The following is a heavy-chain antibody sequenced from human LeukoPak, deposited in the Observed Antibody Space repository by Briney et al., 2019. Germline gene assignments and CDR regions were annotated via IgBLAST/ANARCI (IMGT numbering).Heavy chain of an antibody. D-gene: IGHD3-22*01. CDR3: ARFYYDSSGYYYNWSDP. V-gene: IGHV4-34*01. CDR2: INHSGST. CDR1: GGSFSGYY. Sequence: SETLSLTCAVYGGSFSGYYWSWIRQPPGKGLEWIGEINHSGSTNYNPSLKSRVTISVDTSKNQFSLKLSSVTAADTAVYYCARFYYDSSGYYYNWSDPWGQGTLVTVSS. J-gene: IGHJ5*02.